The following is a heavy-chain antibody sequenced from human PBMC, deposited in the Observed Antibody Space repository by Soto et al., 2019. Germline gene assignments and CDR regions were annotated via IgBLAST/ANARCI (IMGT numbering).Heavy chain of an antibody. CDR3: AREGRVTMIPTYWYFYL. Sequence: EVQLVESGGGLVTPGGSLRLSCAASGLTFSSYTMNWVRQAPGKGLEWVSSISSSSSSIYYADSVKGRCTISRDNAKNSLYLQMNSLRAADTAVYYCAREGRVTMIPTYWYFYLWGRGTLVSGSS. CDR2: ISSSSSSI. D-gene: IGHD3-22*01. J-gene: IGHJ2*01. V-gene: IGHV3-21*01. CDR1: GLTFSSYT.